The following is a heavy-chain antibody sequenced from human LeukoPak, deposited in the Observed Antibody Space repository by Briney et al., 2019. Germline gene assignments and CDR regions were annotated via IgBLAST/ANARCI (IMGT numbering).Heavy chain of an antibody. CDR3: ARGVLPGAIEWSLDY. V-gene: IGHV3-7*01. CDR2: IKQDGSEK. CDR1: GFSFSNYW. D-gene: IGHD2-2*02. Sequence: GGSLRLSCAASGFSFSNYWMSWVRQAPGKGLEWVANIKQDGSEKFYVGSVGGRFTISRDNAKNSLYLQMNSLRAEDTAVYYCARGVLPGAIEWSLDYWGQGTLVTVSS. J-gene: IGHJ4*02.